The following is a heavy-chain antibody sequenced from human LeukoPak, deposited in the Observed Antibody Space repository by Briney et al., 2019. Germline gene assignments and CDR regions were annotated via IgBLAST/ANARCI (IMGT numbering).Heavy chain of an antibody. CDR3: ARVYYDSSGYYYAYWFDP. J-gene: IGHJ5*02. V-gene: IGHV1-69*13. CDR1: GGTFSSYA. D-gene: IGHD3-22*01. Sequence: SVKVSCKASGGTFSSYAISWVRQAPGQGLEWMGGIIPIFGTANYAQKFQGRVTITADESTSTAYMELSSLRSEDTAVYYCARVYYDSSGYYYAYWFDPWGQGTLVTVSS. CDR2: IIPIFGTA.